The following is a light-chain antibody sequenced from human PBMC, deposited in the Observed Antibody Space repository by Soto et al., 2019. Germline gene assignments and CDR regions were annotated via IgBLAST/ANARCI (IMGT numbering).Light chain of an antibody. CDR3: RQYGSSPSYT. Sequence: EKVMTQSPATLSVSPGERATLSCRASQSVSSNLAWYQQKPGQAPRLLIYGASTRATGIPARFSGSGSGTEFTLTISSLQSEDFAVYYCRQYGSSPSYTFGQGTKLEIK. V-gene: IGKV3-15*01. J-gene: IGKJ2*01. CDR1: QSVSSN. CDR2: GAS.